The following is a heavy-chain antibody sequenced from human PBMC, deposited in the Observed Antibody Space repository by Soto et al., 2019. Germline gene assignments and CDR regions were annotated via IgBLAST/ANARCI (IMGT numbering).Heavy chain of an antibody. CDR2: INQSGIT. J-gene: IGHJ4*02. Sequence: PSETLSLTCAVYGGSFIGYYWIWIRQTPGKGLEWIGEINQSGITNYNPSLKSRVTISEDTSKNQFSLKLTSVTAADTAIYYCARGGRGGSRPTNSWGQGTLVTVSS. CDR1: GGSFIGYY. D-gene: IGHD3-10*01. CDR3: ARGGRGGSRPTNS. V-gene: IGHV4-34*01.